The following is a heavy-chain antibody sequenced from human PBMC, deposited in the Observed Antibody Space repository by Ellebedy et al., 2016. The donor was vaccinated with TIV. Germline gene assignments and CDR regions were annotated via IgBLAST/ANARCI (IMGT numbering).Heavy chain of an antibody. Sequence: PGGSLRLSCATSGLSFSDHFMDWVRQAPGKGLAWVCRIGDKANSHFTQYAASVKGSFTISRDDSKNSLSLQMNSLNTEDTALYYCARIGYSSSDFDFWGQGTLVTVSS. CDR1: GLSFSDHF. CDR3: ARIGYSSSDFDF. J-gene: IGHJ4*02. V-gene: IGHV3-72*01. D-gene: IGHD4-23*01. CDR2: IGDKANSHFT.